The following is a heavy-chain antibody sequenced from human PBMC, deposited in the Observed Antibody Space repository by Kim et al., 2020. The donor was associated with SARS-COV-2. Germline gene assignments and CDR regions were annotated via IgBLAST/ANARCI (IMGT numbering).Heavy chain of an antibody. D-gene: IGHD5-18*01. Sequence: SETLSLTCTVSGGSISSSSYYWGWIRQPPGKGLEWIGSIYYSGSTYYNPSLKSRVTISVDTSKNQFSLKLSSVTAADTAVYYCASLGSRDSYGKGYYYYGMDVWGQGTTVTVSS. CDR1: GGSISSSSYY. CDR3: ASLGSRDSYGKGYYYYGMDV. CDR2: IYYSGST. V-gene: IGHV4-39*01. J-gene: IGHJ6*02.